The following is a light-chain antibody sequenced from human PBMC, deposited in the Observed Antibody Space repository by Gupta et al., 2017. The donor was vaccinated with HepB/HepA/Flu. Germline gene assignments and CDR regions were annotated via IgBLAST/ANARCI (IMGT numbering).Light chain of an antibody. CDR1: SPNIGRNY. V-gene: IGLV1-47*01. J-gene: IGLJ2*01. Sequence: QSMLTQPPPASGTPGQRVTIFCSGGSPNIGRNYVYWYQQLPGTAPKLLIYRNNQWPSGVPDRFSCSKSGASASPAIRGLRSDDEADDYYATSDDSLSSWVFGGGTKLTVL. CDR3: ATSDDSLSSWV. CDR2: RNN.